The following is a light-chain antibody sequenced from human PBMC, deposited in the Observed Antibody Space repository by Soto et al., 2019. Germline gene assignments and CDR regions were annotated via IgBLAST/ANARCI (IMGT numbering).Light chain of an antibody. CDR1: TSNIGRNT. CDR2: GNN. V-gene: IGLV1-44*01. Sequence: QSVLTQPPSASGTPGQRVTISCSGSTSNIGRNTVNWYQQLPGTAPKLLIFGNNQRPSGVPDRFSGSKSGTSASLAISGLQSEDETDYSCAAWDDSLTGVVFGGGTELTVL. J-gene: IGLJ2*01. CDR3: AAWDDSLTGVV.